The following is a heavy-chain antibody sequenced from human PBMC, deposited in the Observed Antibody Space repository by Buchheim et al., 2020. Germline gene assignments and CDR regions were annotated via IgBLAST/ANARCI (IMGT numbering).Heavy chain of an antibody. V-gene: IGHV4-34*01. J-gene: IGHJ6*02. CDR3: ARGGVVAALYYYYGMDV. D-gene: IGHD2-15*01. CDR2: INHSGST. CDR1: GGSFSGYY. Sequence: QVQLQQWGAGLLKPSETLSLTCAVYGGSFSGYYWSWIRQPPGKGLEWIGEINHSGSTTYNPSLKSRVTISVDTSKNQFSLKLSFVTAADTAVYYCARGGVVAALYYYYGMDVWGQGTT.